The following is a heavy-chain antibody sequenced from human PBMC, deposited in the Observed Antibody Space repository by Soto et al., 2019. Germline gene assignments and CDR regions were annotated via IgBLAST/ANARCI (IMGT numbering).Heavy chain of an antibody. Sequence: LRLSCAASGFTFSSYAMHWVRQAPGKGLEWVAVISYDGSNKYYADSVKGRFTISRDNSKNTLYLQMNSLRAEDTAVYYCARDRVLLWSGEPIWGGMDVWGQGXTVTVYS. CDR3: ARDRVLLWSGEPIWGGMDV. V-gene: IGHV3-30-3*01. J-gene: IGHJ6*02. CDR1: GFTFSSYA. D-gene: IGHD3-10*01. CDR2: ISYDGSNK.